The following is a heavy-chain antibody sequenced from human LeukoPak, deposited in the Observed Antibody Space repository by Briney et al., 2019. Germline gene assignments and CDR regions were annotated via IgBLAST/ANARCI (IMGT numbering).Heavy chain of an antibody. Sequence: PSETLSLTCTVSGGSISSYYWSWIREPPGEGLEWIGYIYYSGSTNYNPSLKSRVTISVDTSKNRCSLKLMSLTAADTAVYYCARANSYYDILPGYDSWGQGTLVTVSS. J-gene: IGHJ4*02. CDR1: GGSISSYY. CDR2: IYYSGST. CDR3: ARANSYYDILPGYDS. D-gene: IGHD3-9*01. V-gene: IGHV4-59*01.